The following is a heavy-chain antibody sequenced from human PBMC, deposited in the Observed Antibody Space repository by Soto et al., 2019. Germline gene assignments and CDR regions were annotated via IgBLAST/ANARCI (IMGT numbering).Heavy chain of an antibody. CDR2: ISGSGGST. Sequence: EVQLLESGGGLVQPGGSLRLSCAASGFTFSSYAMSWVRQAPGKGLEWVSAISGSGGSTYYADSVKGRFTISRDNSKNTLYLQMTSLRAEDTAVSYCATCRRGTNDYWGQGTLVTVSS. CDR3: ATCRRGTNDY. J-gene: IGHJ4*02. CDR1: GFTFSSYA. D-gene: IGHD3-10*01. V-gene: IGHV3-23*01.